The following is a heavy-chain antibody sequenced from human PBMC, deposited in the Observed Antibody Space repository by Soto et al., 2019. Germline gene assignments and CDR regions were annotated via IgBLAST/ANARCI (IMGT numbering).Heavy chain of an antibody. CDR2: IYYSVST. J-gene: IGHJ5*02. V-gene: IGHV4-59*02. CDR1: SGCVSSYY. D-gene: IGHD3-16*01. Sequence: ASLSLTCTVCSGCVSSYYGSWIRQPPGKGLEWIGYIYYSVSTNYNPSLKSRVTISVDTSKNQFSLKLSSVTAADTAVYYCARAVWGNWFEPWGQRTLVTVSS. CDR3: ARAVWGNWFEP.